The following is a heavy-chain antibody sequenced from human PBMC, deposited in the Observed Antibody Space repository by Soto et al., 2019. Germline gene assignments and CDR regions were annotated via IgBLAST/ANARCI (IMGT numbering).Heavy chain of an antibody. V-gene: IGHV4-31*03. J-gene: IGHJ4*02. D-gene: IGHD6-13*01. CDR2: IYYSGST. CDR1: GGSISSGGYY. CDR3: ARSRLAQLAQFDY. Sequence: SETLSLTCTVSGGSISSGGYYWSWIRQHPGKGLEWIGYIYYSGSTYYNPSLKSRVTISVDTSKNQFSLKLSSVTAADTAVYYWARSRLAQLAQFDYCGQGTLVTVSS.